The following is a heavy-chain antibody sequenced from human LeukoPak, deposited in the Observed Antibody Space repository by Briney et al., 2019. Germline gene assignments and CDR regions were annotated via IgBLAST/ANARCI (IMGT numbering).Heavy chain of an antibody. V-gene: IGHV3-74*01. J-gene: IGHJ4*02. CDR3: ATEWQGGFDY. CDR1: GFTFRTYW. Sequence: GGSLRLSCEASGFTFRTYWMHWVRQAPGKGLVWVSNINGGGSTTTYADSVKGRFTISRDNANNTLYLQMNSLRAEDTAVYYCATEWQGGFDYWGQGTLVTVSS. D-gene: IGHD2-15*01. CDR2: INGGGSTT.